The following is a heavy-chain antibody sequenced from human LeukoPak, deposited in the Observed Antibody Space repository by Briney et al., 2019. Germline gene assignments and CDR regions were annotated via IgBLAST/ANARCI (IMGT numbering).Heavy chain of an antibody. J-gene: IGHJ4*02. V-gene: IGHV4-59*01. Sequence: SETLSLTCTVSGGSISSYYWSCIRQPPGKGLEWIGYIYYSGSTSYNPSLKSRVTISVDTSKNQFCLQLSSVSAADPAVYYCERGAQYSSGNFAYWGQGTLVTVSS. CDR3: ERGAQYSSGNFAY. D-gene: IGHD6-19*01. CDR2: IYYSGST. CDR1: GGSISSYY.